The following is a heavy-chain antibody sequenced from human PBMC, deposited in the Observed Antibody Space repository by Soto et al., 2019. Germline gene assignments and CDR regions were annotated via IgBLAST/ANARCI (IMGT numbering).Heavy chain of an antibody. V-gene: IGHV3-48*03. CDR3: ARENHGDAFDF. CDR2: INTGGASR. J-gene: IGHJ4*02. CDR1: GFTVSDYE. Sequence: PGGSLRLSCAASGFTVSDYEMSWVRQAPGKGLEWISYINTGGASRKYADSVRGRFTISRDSATNSVYLQMNRLRDEDTAVYYCARENHGDAFDFWGQGTLVTVSS. D-gene: IGHD4-17*01.